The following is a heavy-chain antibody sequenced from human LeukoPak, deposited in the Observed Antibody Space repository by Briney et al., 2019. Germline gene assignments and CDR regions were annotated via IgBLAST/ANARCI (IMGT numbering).Heavy chain of an antibody. V-gene: IGHV3-30*04. CDR2: ISYDGSNK. D-gene: IGHD3-10*01. CDR1: GFTFSSYA. Sequence: PGGSLRLSCAASGFTFSSYAMHWVRQAPGKGLEWVAVISYDGSNKYYADSVKGRFTISRDNSKNTLYLQMNSLRAEDTAVYYCARDPRRGVRGVLFDYWGQGTLVTVSS. J-gene: IGHJ4*02. CDR3: ARDPRRGVRGVLFDY.